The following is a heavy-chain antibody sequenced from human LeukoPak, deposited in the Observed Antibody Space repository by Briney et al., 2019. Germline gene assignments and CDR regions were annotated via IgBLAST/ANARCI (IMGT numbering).Heavy chain of an antibody. CDR3: ALDWGAANSYFDY. J-gene: IGHJ4*02. V-gene: IGHV7-4-1*02. Sequence: ASVKVSCKASGYTFTGYYMHWVRQAPGQGLEWMGWINTNTGNPTYAQDFTGRFVFSLDTSVSTAYLQISSLKAEDTAVYYCALDWGAANSYFDYWGQGTLVTVSS. CDR2: INTNTGNP. CDR1: GYTFTGYY. D-gene: IGHD7-27*01.